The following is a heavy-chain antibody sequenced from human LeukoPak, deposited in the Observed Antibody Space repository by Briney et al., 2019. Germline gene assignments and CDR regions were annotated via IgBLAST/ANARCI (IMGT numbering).Heavy chain of an antibody. CDR3: ARDPRNKGFDP. D-gene: IGHD1/OR15-1a*01. CDR1: GFTFSNAW. CDR2: IKSKTDGGTT. J-gene: IGHJ5*02. V-gene: IGHV3-15*05. Sequence: GGSLRLSCTASGFTFSNAWMSWVRQAPGKGLEWVGRIKSKTDGGTTDYAAPVKGRFTISRDDSKNTLYLQMNSLRVEDTAVYYCARDPRNKGFDPWGQGTLVTVSS.